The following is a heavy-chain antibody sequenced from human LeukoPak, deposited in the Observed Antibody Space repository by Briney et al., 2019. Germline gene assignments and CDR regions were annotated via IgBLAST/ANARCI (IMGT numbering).Heavy chain of an antibody. D-gene: IGHD2-2*01. CDR2: ISGSGGST. CDR3: AKDPFVVVPAAMPRPFDY. Sequence: PGGSLRLSCAASGFTFSSYAMSWVRQAPGKGLEWVSAISGSGGSTYYADSVKGRFTISRDNSKNTLYLQMNSLRAEDTAVYCCAKDPFVVVPAAMPRPFDYWGQGTLVTVSS. V-gene: IGHV3-23*01. J-gene: IGHJ4*02. CDR1: GFTFSSYA.